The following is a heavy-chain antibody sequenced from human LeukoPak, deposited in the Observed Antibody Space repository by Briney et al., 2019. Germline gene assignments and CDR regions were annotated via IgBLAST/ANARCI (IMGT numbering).Heavy chain of an antibody. CDR1: GFTFSKYW. CDR3: ATKQWLAPPPDS. J-gene: IGHJ4*02. V-gene: IGHV3-74*01. D-gene: IGHD6-19*01. Sequence: PGGSLRLSCAASGFTFSKYWMLWVRQAPGKGLESVSQINTDGTVTTYADSVKGRFTVSRDNADNTMCLQMNSVRDEDTAVYYCATKQWLAPPPDSWGQGTPVTVSS. CDR2: INTDGTVT.